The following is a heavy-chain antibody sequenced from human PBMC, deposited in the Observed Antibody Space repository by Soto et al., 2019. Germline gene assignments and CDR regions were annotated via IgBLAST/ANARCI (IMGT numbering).Heavy chain of an antibody. CDR3: ARGADSSGWYGWLDP. V-gene: IGHV4-34*01. Sequence: SETLSLTCAVYGGSFSGYYWSWIRQPPGKGLEWIGEINHSGSTNYNPSLKSRVTISVDTSKNQFSLKLSSVTAADTAVYYCARGADSSGWYGWLDPWGQGILVTVSS. J-gene: IGHJ5*02. CDR2: INHSGST. D-gene: IGHD6-19*01. CDR1: GGSFSGYY.